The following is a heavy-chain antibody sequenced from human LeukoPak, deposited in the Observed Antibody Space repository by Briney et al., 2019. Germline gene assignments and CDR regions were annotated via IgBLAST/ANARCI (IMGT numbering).Heavy chain of an antibody. V-gene: IGHV4-30-4*01. CDR3: ARGGCSGGSCYSDY. J-gene: IGHJ4*02. D-gene: IGHD2-15*01. CDR2: IYYSGST. Sequence: PSQTLSLTCTVSDGSISSGDYYWSWIRQPPGKGLEWIGYIYYSGSTYYNPSLKSRVTISVDTSKNQFSLKLSSVTAADTAVYYCARGGCSGGSCYSDYWGQGTLVTVSP. CDR1: DGSISSGDYY.